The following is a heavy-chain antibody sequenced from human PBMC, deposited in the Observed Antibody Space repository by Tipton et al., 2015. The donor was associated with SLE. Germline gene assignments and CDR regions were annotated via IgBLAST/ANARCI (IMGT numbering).Heavy chain of an antibody. CDR1: GDSITSITRTNW. CDR3: TRGGRGDGANPFDP. J-gene: IGHJ5*02. D-gene: IGHD4/OR15-4a*01. CDR2: IFHSGST. Sequence: TLSLTCTVSGDSITSITRTNWWSWVRQPPGKGLEWIGEIFHSGSTNYNPSLKSRVTISADTSKNQFSLKLTSVTVADTAVYYCTRGGRGDGANPFDPWGQGTLVTVSS. V-gene: IGHV4-4*02.